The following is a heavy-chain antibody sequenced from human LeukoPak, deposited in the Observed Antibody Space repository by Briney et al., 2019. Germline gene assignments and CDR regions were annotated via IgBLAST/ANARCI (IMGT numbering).Heavy chain of an antibody. Sequence: ASVKVSCKASGYTFTNYGISWVRQAPGQGLEWMGGIIPIFGTANYAQKFQGRVTITADESTSTAYMELSSLRSEDTAVYYCARTYCSSTSCPLASPWGQGTLVTVSS. D-gene: IGHD2-2*01. CDR3: ARTYCSSTSCPLASP. CDR1: GYTFTNYG. J-gene: IGHJ5*02. V-gene: IGHV1-69*13. CDR2: IIPIFGTA.